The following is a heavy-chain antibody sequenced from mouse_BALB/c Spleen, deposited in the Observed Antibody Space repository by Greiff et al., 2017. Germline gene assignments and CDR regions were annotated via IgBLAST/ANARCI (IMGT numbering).Heavy chain of an antibody. V-gene: IGHV5-6-5*01. CDR2: ISSGGST. CDR3: ARTHYYGSGFDY. CDR1: GFTFSSYA. D-gene: IGHD1-1*01. Sequence: DVKLVESGGGLVKPGGSLKLSCAASGFTFSSYAMSWVRQTPEKRLEWVASISSGGSTYYPDSVKGRFTISRDNARNILYLQMSSLRSEDTAMYYCARTHYYGSGFDYWGQGTTLTVSS. J-gene: IGHJ2*01.